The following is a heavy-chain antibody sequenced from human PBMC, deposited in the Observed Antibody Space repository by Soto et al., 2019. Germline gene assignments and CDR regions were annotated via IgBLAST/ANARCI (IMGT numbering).Heavy chain of an antibody. J-gene: IGHJ5*02. D-gene: IGHD6-19*01. CDR2: INHSGST. Sequence: QVQLQQWGAGLLKPSETLSLTCAVYGGSFSGYYWSWIRQPPGKGLEWIGEINHSGSTNYNPSLKSRVNISVDTSKNQFSLKLSSVTAADTAVYYCARNSRRAGRYNWFDPWGQGTLVTVSS. V-gene: IGHV4-34*01. CDR3: ARNSRRAGRYNWFDP. CDR1: GGSFSGYY.